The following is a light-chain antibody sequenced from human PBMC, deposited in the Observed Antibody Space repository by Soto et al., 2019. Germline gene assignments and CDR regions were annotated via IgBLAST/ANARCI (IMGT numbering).Light chain of an antibody. CDR1: SSDVGGYNY. V-gene: IGLV2-14*03. CDR2: DVS. J-gene: IGLJ1*01. Sequence: QSALTQPASVSGSPGQSITISCTGTSSDVGGYNYVSWYQQHPGKAPKLIISDVSNRPSGVSTRFSGSKSCNTASLTISALQAEDEADYYCNSYTSSSTHVFGTGTKVTVL. CDR3: NSYTSSSTHV.